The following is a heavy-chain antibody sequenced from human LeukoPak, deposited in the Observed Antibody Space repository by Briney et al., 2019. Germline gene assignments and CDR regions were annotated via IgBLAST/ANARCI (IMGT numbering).Heavy chain of an antibody. V-gene: IGHV4-39*01. J-gene: IGHJ4*02. D-gene: IGHD2-15*01. CDR2: IYYSGNT. CDR1: GASISSYY. Sequence: SETLSLTCAVSGASISSYYWGWIRQAPGGGLEWIGSIYYSGNTYYSPSLKSRVAMSVDTSKNQFSLKVSSVTAVDTAVYYCTGRKRGYSSGNVADYFEHWGLGALVTVSS. CDR3: TGRKRGYSSGNVADYFEH.